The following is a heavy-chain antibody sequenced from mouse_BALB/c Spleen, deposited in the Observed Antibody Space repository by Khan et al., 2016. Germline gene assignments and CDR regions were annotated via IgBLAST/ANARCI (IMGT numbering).Heavy chain of an antibody. D-gene: IGHD2-4*01. CDR3: AIYYDFFDY. V-gene: IGHV1-4*01. CDR2: INPSGGYT. Sequence: QVQLKESGAELARPGASVKMSCKASGYTFTSYTMHWVKQRPGQGLEWIGYINPSGGYTNYNQKFKDKATLTADKSSSTAYMQLSSLTSDDSAGYYCAIYYDFFDYWGQGTTLTVSS. J-gene: IGHJ2*01. CDR1: GYTFTSYT.